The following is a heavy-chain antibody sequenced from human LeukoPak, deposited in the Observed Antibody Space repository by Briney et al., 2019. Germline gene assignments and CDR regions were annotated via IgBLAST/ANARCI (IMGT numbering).Heavy chain of an antibody. D-gene: IGHD6-13*01. CDR2: ISYDGSNK. V-gene: IGHV3-30-3*01. Sequence: PGGSLRLSCAASGFTFSSYAMHWVRQAPGKGLEWVAVISYDGSNKYYADSVKGRFTISRDNSKNTLYLQMNSLRAEDTAVYYCAREDTVRQQLVVVVAFDIWGQGTMVTVSS. CDR1: GFTFSSYA. J-gene: IGHJ3*02. CDR3: AREDTVRQQLVVVVAFDI.